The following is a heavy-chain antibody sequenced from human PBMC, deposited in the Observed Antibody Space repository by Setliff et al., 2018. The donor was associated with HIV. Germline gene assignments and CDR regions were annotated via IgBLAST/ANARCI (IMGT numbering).Heavy chain of an antibody. CDR2: IYHSGST. J-gene: IGHJ4*02. D-gene: IGHD6-13*01. CDR1: GFSISSGYY. Sequence: PSETLSLTCAVSGFSISSGYYWGWIRQPPGKGLEWIGIIYHSGSTYYNPSLKSRVTISVDTSKNQFSLKVSSVTAADTAVYYCARVARGGHSSRWYYFDYWGQGTLVTVSS. V-gene: IGHV4-38-2*01. CDR3: ARVARGGHSSRWYYFDY.